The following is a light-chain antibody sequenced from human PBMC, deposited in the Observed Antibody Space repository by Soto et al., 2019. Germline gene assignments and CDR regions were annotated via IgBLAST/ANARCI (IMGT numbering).Light chain of an antibody. J-gene: IGKJ5*01. CDR3: QQYGTSPT. CDR2: GAS. CDR1: QSLITRY. Sequence: EIVLTQSPGTLSLFPGERATLSCRASQSLITRYLAWYQQKPGQAPRLLIYGASSRATGIPDRFSGSGSGTXFTXXISRLEPEDFXXXXCQQYGTSPTFGQGTRLEIK. V-gene: IGKV3-20*01.